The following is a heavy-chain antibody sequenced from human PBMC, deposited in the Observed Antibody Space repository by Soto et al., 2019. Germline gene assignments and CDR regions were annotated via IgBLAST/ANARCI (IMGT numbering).Heavy chain of an antibody. CDR3: ASMTHSGYDLVNY. D-gene: IGHD5-12*01. Sequence: GGSLRLSCAASGFTFSSYWMHWVRQAPGKGLVWVSRINPGGTITDYADSVKGRFTISRDNAKNTLYLQMNSLRGEDTAVYYVASMTHSGYDLVNYWGQGTLDTVSS. CDR2: INPGGTIT. J-gene: IGHJ4*02. CDR1: GFTFSSYW. V-gene: IGHV3-74*01.